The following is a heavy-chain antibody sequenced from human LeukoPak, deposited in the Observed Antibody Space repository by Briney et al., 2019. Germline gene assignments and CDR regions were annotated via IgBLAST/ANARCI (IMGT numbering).Heavy chain of an antibody. CDR3: ARITGDGREGSYYYYYMDV. CDR2: NYYSGST. CDR1: GFFISSGFY. Sequence: SETPSPPRTVSGFFISSGFYWGWVRPPPREGAGWVGGNYYSGSTYYNPSLKSRVTISVDTSKNQFSLKLSSVTAADTAVYYCARITGDGREGSYYYYYMDVWGKGSTVTVSS. J-gene: IGHJ6*03. V-gene: IGHV4-38-2*02. D-gene: IGHD3-16*01.